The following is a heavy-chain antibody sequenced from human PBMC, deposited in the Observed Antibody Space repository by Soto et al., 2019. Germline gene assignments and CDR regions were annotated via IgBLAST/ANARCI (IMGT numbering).Heavy chain of an antibody. CDR3: ARVGYDYICGSYRGVPLDY. CDR1: GGSISSGGYY. CDR2: IYYSGST. D-gene: IGHD3-16*02. J-gene: IGHJ4*02. V-gene: IGHV4-31*03. Sequence: QVQLQESGPGLVKPSQTLSLTCTVSGGSISSGGYYWSWIRQHPGKGLEWIGYIYYSGSTYYNPSLKSRVTISVDTSKKQFSLKLSSVTAADTAVYYCARVGYDYICGSYRGVPLDYWGQGTLVTVSS.